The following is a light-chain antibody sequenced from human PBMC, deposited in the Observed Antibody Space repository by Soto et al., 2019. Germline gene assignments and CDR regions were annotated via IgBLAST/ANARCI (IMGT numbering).Light chain of an antibody. CDR2: EGN. V-gene: IGLV2-23*01. Sequence: QSALTQPASVSGSPGQSITISCTYNLVSWYQQHPGKAPILMIYEGNKRPSGVSNRFSGSKSGNKASLTISGLQAEDEADYYCCSYAGQRVVFGGGTKLTVL. CDR1: YNL. J-gene: IGLJ2*01. CDR3: CSYAGQRVV.